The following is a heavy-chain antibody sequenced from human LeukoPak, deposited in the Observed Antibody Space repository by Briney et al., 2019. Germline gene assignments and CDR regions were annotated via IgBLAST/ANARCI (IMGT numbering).Heavy chain of an antibody. J-gene: IGHJ1*01. Sequence: LRLSCAASGFTSNNYYLILIRQPPAKGLHSIFQINHSGSTNYNPSLKSRVTISVDTSKNQFSLKLSPVTAADTAVYYCARGSRIAVAGTQYFQHWGQGTLVTVSS. CDR2: INHSGST. V-gene: IGHV4-34*01. CDR3: ARGSRIAVAGTQYFQH. D-gene: IGHD6-19*01. CDR1: GFTSNNYY.